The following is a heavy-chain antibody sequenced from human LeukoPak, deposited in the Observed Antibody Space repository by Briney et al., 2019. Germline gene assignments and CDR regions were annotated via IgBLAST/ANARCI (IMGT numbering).Heavy chain of an antibody. J-gene: IGHJ6*02. CDR3: ARDLNRYGMDV. V-gene: IGHV4-59*01. D-gene: IGHD2/OR15-2a*01. CDR2: IYYSGST. Sequence: PSETLSLTCAVYGGSFSGYYWSWIRQPPGKGLEWIGYIYYSGSTNYNPSLKSRVTISVDTSKNQFSLRLSSVTAADTAVYYCARDLNRYGMDVWGQGTTVTVSS. CDR1: GGSFSGYY.